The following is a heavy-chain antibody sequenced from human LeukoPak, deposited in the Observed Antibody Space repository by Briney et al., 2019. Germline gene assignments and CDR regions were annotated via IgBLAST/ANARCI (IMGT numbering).Heavy chain of an antibody. V-gene: IGHV3-33*01. Sequence: PGGSLRLSCAASGFTFSSNDMHWVHQAPGKGLEWVAVIWYDGNNKYYADSVKGRFTISRDNSKNTLFLQTNSLRAEDTAVYYCATDAGHWFDPWGQGTLVTVSS. CDR1: GFTFSSND. J-gene: IGHJ5*02. CDR3: ATDAGHWFDP. CDR2: IWYDGNNK.